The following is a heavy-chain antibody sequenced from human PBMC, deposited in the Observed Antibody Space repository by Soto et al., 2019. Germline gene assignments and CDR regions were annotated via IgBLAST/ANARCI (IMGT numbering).Heavy chain of an antibody. CDR2: IIPIFGTA. CDR1: GGTFSSYA. V-gene: IGHV1-69*13. CDR3: ARVGYCSGVSCYGGSYNCFDS. D-gene: IGHD2-15*01. J-gene: IGHJ5*01. Sequence: SVKVSCKASGGTFSSYAISWVRQAPGQGLEWMGGIIPIFGTANYAQKFQGRVTITADESTSTAYMELSSLRSEDTAVYYCARVGYCSGVSCYGGSYNCFDSWCQAPLVTV.